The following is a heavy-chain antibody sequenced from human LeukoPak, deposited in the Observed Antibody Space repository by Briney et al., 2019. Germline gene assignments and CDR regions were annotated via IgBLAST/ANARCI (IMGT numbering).Heavy chain of an antibody. CDR1: GGSISSGSYY. J-gene: IGHJ4*02. D-gene: IGHD1-1*01. Sequence: SQTLSLTCTVSGGSISSGSYYWSWIRQPAGKGLEWIGRIYTSGSTNYNPSLKSRVTISVDTSKNQFSLKLSSVTAADTAVYYCARVLERHWPPDYWGQGTLVTVSS. V-gene: IGHV4-61*02. CDR2: IYTSGST. CDR3: ARVLERHWPPDY.